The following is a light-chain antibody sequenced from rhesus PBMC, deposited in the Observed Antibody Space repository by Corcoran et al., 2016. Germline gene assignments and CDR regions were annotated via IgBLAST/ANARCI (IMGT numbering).Light chain of an antibody. CDR2: KAS. Sequence: DIQMTQSPSSLSASVGDRVTITCRASQGISSWFAWYQQKPGKAPKLLNYKASSLQSGVPSRFSGIGSGTDFTLTISSLQPEDFATYYCQQYNSAPFTFGPGTKLDIK. V-gene: IGKV1-21*01. CDR3: QQYNSAPFT. CDR1: QGISSW. J-gene: IGKJ3*01.